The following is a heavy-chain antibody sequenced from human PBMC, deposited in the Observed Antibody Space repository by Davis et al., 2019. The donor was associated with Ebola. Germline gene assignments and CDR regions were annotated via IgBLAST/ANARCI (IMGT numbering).Heavy chain of an antibody. J-gene: IGHJ4*02. Sequence: GGSLRLSCAASGLTFNSHAMSWVRQAPGKGLEWISVISATGVSTYSIDSVKGRFITSRDNSKNTLYLQMNSLRAEDTAVYYCASHLGYSSSHIDYWGQGTVVTVSS. D-gene: IGHD6-6*01. CDR3: ASHLGYSSSHIDY. CDR2: ISATGVST. CDR1: GLTFNSHA. V-gene: IGHV3-23*01.